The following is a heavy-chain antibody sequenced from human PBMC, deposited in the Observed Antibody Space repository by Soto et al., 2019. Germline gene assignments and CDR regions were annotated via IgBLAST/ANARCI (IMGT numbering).Heavy chain of an antibody. CDR2: ISYDGSNK. D-gene: IGHD3-10*01. CDR1: GFTFSSYG. J-gene: IGHJ4*02. Sequence: QVQLVESGGGVVQPGRSLRLSCAASGFTFSSYGMHWVRQAPGKGLEWVAVISYDGSNKYYADSVKGRFTISRDNSKNTLYLQMNSLRAEDTAVYYCAKDNWCYGSGSYPFDWGQGTLVTVSS. CDR3: AKDNWCYGSGSYPFD. V-gene: IGHV3-30*18.